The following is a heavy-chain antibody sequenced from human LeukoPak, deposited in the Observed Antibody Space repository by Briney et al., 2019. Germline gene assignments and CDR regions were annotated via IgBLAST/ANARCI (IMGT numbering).Heavy chain of an antibody. V-gene: IGHV6-1*01. J-gene: IGHJ3*02. CDR2: TYYRSRWFT. CDR3: VRGSALDI. Sequence: SQTLSLTCAISGDSVSSNNAAWNWIRQSPSRGLEWLGRTYYRSRWFTDYALSVKSRITINPDTSRNQFSLQLNSVSPEDKAVYYCVRGSALDIWGQGTMVTVSS. CDR1: GDSVSSNNAA.